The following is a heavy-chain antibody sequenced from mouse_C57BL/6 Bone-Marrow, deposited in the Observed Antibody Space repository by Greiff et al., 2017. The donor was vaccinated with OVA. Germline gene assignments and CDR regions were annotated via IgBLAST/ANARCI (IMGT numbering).Heavy chain of an antibody. Sequence: QVQLQQSGAELARPGASVKLSCKASGYTFTSYGISWVKQRTGQGLEWIGEIYPRSGNTYYNEKFKGKATLPAAKSSSTAYMELRRLTSEDSAVYFCARSHYYNYVDYWGQGTTLTVSS. CDR3: ARSHYYNYVDY. D-gene: IGHD2-12*01. CDR2: IYPRSGNT. V-gene: IGHV1-81*01. CDR1: GYTFTSYG. J-gene: IGHJ2*01.